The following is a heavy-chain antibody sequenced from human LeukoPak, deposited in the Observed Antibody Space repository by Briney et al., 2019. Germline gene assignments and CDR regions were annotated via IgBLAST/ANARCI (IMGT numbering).Heavy chain of an antibody. J-gene: IGHJ4*02. CDR2: IYYSGST. Sequence: PSETLSLTCTVSGGSISSSSYYWGWIRQPPGKGLEWIGSIYYSGSTYYNPSLKSRVTISVDTSKNQFSLKQSSVTAADTAVYYCARPQRYSNYAGGVDYWGQGTLVTVSS. V-gene: IGHV4-39*01. D-gene: IGHD4-11*01. CDR3: ARPQRYSNYAGGVDY. CDR1: GGSISSSSYY.